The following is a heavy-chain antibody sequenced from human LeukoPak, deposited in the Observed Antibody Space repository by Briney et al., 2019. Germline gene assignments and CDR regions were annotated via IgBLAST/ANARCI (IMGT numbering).Heavy chain of an antibody. V-gene: IGHV3-23*01. CDR3: AKIGYCGGGSGSCPRYYYYGMDV. CDR1: GFTFSTYA. J-gene: IGHJ6*02. Sequence: GGSLRLSCAASGFTFSTYAMSWVRQAPGKGVEWVSVISGSGGSTYYADSVKGRFTISRENSKNTLSLQMNSLRAEDTAVYYCAKIGYCGGGSGSCPRYYYYGMDVWGQGTTVTVSS. CDR2: ISGSGGST. D-gene: IGHD2-15*01.